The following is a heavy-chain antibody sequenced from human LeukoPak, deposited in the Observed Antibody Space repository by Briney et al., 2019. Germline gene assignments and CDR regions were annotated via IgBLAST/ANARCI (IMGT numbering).Heavy chain of an antibody. J-gene: IGHJ4*02. CDR3: ARQSSSVAIFFDF. Sequence: PSETLSLTCTVSGGSISSSSYYWGWIRQPPGKGLEWVGSIYYSGATYYNPSLKSRVTMSVDTSKKQFSLELSSVTAADTAMYYCARQSSSVAIFFDFWGQGTLVTVSS. CDR2: IYYSGAT. CDR1: GGSISSSSYY. D-gene: IGHD5-12*01. V-gene: IGHV4-39*01.